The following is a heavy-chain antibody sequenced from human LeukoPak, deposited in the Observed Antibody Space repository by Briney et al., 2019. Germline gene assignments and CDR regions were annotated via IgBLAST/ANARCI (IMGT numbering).Heavy chain of an antibody. D-gene: IGHD4-23*01. CDR3: ARDPGELRWYNYYFDY. J-gene: IGHJ4*02. Sequence: GGSLRLSCAASGFTFSSYSMNWVRQAPGKGLEWVSSISSSSSYIYYADSVKGRFTISRDNAKNSLYLQMNSLRAEDTAVYYCARDPGELRWYNYYFDYWGQGTLVTVSS. V-gene: IGHV3-21*01. CDR2: ISSSSSYI. CDR1: GFTFSSYS.